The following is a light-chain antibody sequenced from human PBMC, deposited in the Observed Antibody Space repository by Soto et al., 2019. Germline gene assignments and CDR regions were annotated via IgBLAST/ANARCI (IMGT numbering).Light chain of an antibody. V-gene: IGKV3-20*01. J-gene: IGKJ5*01. CDR2: DAY. Sequence: EIVLTQSPGTLSLSPGERATLSCRVSQSVSSSCLGWYQQKPGQAPRLLIYDAYSRVTGSPDRFSGSGSGTDFTLTISRLEPEDFAVYYCQQYCSSPITFGQGTRLEIK. CDR1: QSVSSSC. CDR3: QQYCSSPIT.